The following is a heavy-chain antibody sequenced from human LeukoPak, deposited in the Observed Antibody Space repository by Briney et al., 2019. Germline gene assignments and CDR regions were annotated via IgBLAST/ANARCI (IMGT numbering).Heavy chain of an antibody. Sequence: GGSLRLSCSASGFTFSTYPMHWVRQAPGKGLEWVAAMSYNGRLTYYADSVKGRFTISRDNSQNTLYLQMNSLRVEDTAVYYCAKVQLERRELLPNFDNWGQGALVTVSS. CDR1: GFTFSTYP. V-gene: IGHV3-30*04. J-gene: IGHJ4*02. CDR3: AKVQLERRELLPNFDN. CDR2: MSYNGRLT. D-gene: IGHD1-1*01.